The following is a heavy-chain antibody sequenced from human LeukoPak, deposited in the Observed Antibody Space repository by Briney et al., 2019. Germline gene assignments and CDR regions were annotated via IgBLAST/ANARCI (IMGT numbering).Heavy chain of an antibody. J-gene: IGHJ4*02. CDR3: ARSVELLDYFDY. V-gene: IGHV3-23*01. CDR1: GFTFSSYA. CDR2: ISGSGGST. D-gene: IGHD1-26*01. Sequence: PGGSLRLSCAASGFTFSSYAMSWVRQAPGKGLEWVSAISGSGGSTYYADSVKGRFTISRDNSKNTLYLQMNSLRAEDTAVYYCARSVELLDYFDYWGQGTLVTVSS.